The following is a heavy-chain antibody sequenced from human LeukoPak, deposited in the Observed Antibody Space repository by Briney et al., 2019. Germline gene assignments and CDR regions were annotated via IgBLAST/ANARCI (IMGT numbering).Heavy chain of an antibody. CDR3: AKGIVGATRKINFFDY. J-gene: IGHJ4*02. Sequence: GGSLRLSCAASGFTFSSYAMSWVRQAPGKGLEWVSAISGSGGSTYYADSVKGRFTIFRDNSKNTLDLQMNSLRAEDTAVYYCAKGIVGATRKINFFDYWGQGTLVTVSS. CDR1: GFTFSSYA. D-gene: IGHD1-26*01. CDR2: ISGSGGST. V-gene: IGHV3-23*01.